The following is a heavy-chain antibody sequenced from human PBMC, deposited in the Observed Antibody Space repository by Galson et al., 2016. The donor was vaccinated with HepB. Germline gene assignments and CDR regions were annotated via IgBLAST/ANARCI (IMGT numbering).Heavy chain of an antibody. D-gene: IGHD5-12*01. CDR3: ASGYSGYDFYFGY. CDR2: INPKSGGT. Sequence: SVKVSCKASGYTFTGNYMHWVRQAPGQGLEWMGWINPKSGGTAYARKFQGRVSMARDTSINTAYMELSSLRSNDTAVYYCASGYSGYDFYFGYWGQGTLVTVSS. CDR1: GYTFTGNY. V-gene: IGHV1-2*02. J-gene: IGHJ4*02.